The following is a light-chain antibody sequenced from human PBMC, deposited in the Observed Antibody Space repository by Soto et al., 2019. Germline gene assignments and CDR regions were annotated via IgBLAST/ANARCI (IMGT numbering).Light chain of an antibody. CDR1: SSNIGAGYD. CDR3: QSYDSSRSGSYV. Sequence: QSVLTQPPSVSGAPGQRVTISCTGSSSNIGAGYDVHWYQRLPGTAPKVLIYNNNNRPSGVPDRFSGSKSGTSASLAITGLQAEDEDDDYCQSYDSSRSGSYVFGTGTKLTVL. J-gene: IGLJ1*01. CDR2: NNN. V-gene: IGLV1-40*01.